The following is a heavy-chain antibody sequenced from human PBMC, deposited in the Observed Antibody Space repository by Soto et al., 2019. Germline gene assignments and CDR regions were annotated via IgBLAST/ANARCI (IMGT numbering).Heavy chain of an antibody. Sequence: GGSLRLSCAASGFTFSSYSMNWVRQAPGKGLEWVSYISSSSSTIYYADSVKGRFTISRDNAKNSLYLQMNSLRAEDTAVYYCARLGYCSGGSCYFPAFDIWGQGTMVTVSS. CDR2: ISSSSSTI. D-gene: IGHD2-15*01. V-gene: IGHV3-48*01. CDR3: ARLGYCSGGSCYFPAFDI. J-gene: IGHJ3*02. CDR1: GFTFSSYS.